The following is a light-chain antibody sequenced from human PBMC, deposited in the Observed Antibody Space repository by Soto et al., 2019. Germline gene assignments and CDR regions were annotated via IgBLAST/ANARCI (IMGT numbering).Light chain of an antibody. J-gene: IGKJ1*01. CDR1: QSVSSN. CDR3: QRHHCWASQT. Sequence: EIVMTQSPATLSLSPGERATLSCRASQSVSSNLAWYQQKPSQAPRLLIYGASTRTTAIPTRFSCSGSGTEIALTLTSRNFEDLAISDCQRHHCWASQTFGQGTKVEIK. CDR2: GAS. V-gene: IGKV3-15*01.